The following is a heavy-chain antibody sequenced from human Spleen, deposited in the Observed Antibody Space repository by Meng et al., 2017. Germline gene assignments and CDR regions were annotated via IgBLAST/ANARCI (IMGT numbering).Heavy chain of an antibody. J-gene: IGHJ5*02. CDR1: GGSISSGGYY. Sequence: QESGPGMLKPSQTLSLTCSVSGGSISSGGYYWSWIRQHPGKGLEWIGHMYYSGSTYYNPSLKSRVTISVDTSQNQFSLKLSSVTAADTAVYYCAANRDGFDPWGQGTLVTVSS. CDR2: MYYSGST. V-gene: IGHV4-31*03. CDR3: AANRDGFDP.